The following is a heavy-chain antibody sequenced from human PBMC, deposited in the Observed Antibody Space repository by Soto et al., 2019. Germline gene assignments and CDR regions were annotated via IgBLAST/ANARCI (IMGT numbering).Heavy chain of an antibody. CDR3: AKITVGAGIDN. Sequence: EVQLLESGGGLVQPGGSLRLSCAASGLTFSSSPMSWVRQAPGKGLEWVSSIGGTGSTTYYADSVKGRFTISRDNSKNMLYLQMNSLRAEDTALYYCAKITVGAGIDNWGQGTLVTVSS. CDR1: GLTFSSSP. D-gene: IGHD1-26*01. J-gene: IGHJ4*02. CDR2: IGGTGSTT. V-gene: IGHV3-23*01.